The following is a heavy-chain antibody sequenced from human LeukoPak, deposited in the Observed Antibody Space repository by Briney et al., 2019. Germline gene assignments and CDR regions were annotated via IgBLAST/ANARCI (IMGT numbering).Heavy chain of an antibody. Sequence: GASVKVSCKASGYTFTNYYIHWVRQAPGQGLEWMGLTNPGGANTNYAQNFQGRVTMTRDTSTSTVYMELSSLRSEDTAIYYCARIRDGYNDAYDIWGQGTVVTVSS. CDR3: ARIRDGYNDAYDI. CDR2: TNPGGANT. D-gene: IGHD5-24*01. V-gene: IGHV1-46*01. CDR1: GYTFTNYY. J-gene: IGHJ3*02.